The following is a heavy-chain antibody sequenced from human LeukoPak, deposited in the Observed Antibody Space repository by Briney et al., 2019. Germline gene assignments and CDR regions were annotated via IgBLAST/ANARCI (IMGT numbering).Heavy chain of an antibody. V-gene: IGHV1-2*02. CDR3: ARTLSEQWLVGDY. Sequence: ASVKVSCKVSGYTLTELSMHWVRQAPGKGLEWMGWINPNSGGTNYAQKFQGRVTMTRDTSISTAYMELSRLRSDDAAVYYCARTLSEQWLVGDYWGQGTLVTVSS. D-gene: IGHD6-19*01. J-gene: IGHJ4*02. CDR2: INPNSGGT. CDR1: GYTLTELS.